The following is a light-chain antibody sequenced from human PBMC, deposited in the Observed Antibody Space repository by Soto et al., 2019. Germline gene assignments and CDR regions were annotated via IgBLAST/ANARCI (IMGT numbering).Light chain of an antibody. CDR1: QGIGTY. CDR3: QQVNSYPQT. V-gene: IGKV1-9*01. J-gene: IGKJ1*01. Sequence: IQMTQSPSSLSASVGYRVTISCRASQGIGTYLAWYQQKPGKAPKLLIYAAFTLHSGVPARFSGSRSGTDFTLTISSLQPEDFATYYCQQVNSYPQTFGQGTRGDIK. CDR2: AAF.